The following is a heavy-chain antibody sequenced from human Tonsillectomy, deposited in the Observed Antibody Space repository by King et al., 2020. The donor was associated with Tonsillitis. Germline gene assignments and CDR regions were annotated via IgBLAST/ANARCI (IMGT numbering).Heavy chain of an antibody. Sequence: VQLVESGGGLVKPGGSLRLSCAASGFTFSSYSMNLVRQAPGKGLEWVSSISSRSSYIYYADSLKGRFTISRDNAKNSLYLQINSLRAEDTAVYYCARALQNYVWGSYRQGNWFDPWGQGTLVTVSS. CDR3: ARALQNYVWGSYRQGNWFDP. D-gene: IGHD3-16*02. J-gene: IGHJ5*02. CDR2: ISSRSSYI. CDR1: GFTFSSYS. V-gene: IGHV3-21*01.